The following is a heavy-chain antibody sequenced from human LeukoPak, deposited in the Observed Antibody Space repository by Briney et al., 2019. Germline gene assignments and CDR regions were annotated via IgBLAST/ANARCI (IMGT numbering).Heavy chain of an antibody. D-gene: IGHD2-15*01. J-gene: IGHJ4*02. CDR3: ARAPTAYCLNTDCRPYFDF. CDR2: IYTGGRT. Sequence: SETLSLTCTVSGGYISSYYWSWIRQPAGKGLEWIGRIYTGGRTSYNPSLESRVTMSVVTSQNQFSLKMTSVTAADTAVYYCARAPTAYCLNTDCRPYFDFWGQGILVTVSS. V-gene: IGHV4-4*07. CDR1: GGYISSYY.